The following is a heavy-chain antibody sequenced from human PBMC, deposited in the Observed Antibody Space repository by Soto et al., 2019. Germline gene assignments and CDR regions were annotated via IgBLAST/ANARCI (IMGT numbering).Heavy chain of an antibody. CDR3: AKGAASDKEYYHYYCGMDV. Sequence: PSETLSLTCTVSGGSISSSSYYWGWIRQPPGKGLEWIGSIYYSGSTYCNPSLKSRVTISVDTSKNQFSLKLSSVTAADTAVYYCAKGAASDKEYYHYYCGMDVWGQGTTVTVSS. D-gene: IGHD3-22*01. J-gene: IGHJ6*02. CDR1: GGSISSSSYY. CDR2: IYYSGST. V-gene: IGHV4-39*01.